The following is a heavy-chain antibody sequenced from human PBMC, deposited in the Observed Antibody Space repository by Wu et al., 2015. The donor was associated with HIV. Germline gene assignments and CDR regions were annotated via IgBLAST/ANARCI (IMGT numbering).Heavy chain of an antibody. CDR1: GYTFTSYG. Sequence: QVQLVQSGAEVKKPGASVKVSCKASGYTFTSYGISWVRQAPGQGLEWMGWINPNSGGTNYAQKFQGRVTMTTDTSTSTAYMELRSLRSDDTAVYYCARDPRLRLLWFGGNAFDIWGQGTMVTVSS. CDR2: INPNSGGT. V-gene: IGHV1-18*01. CDR3: ARDPRLRLLWFGGNAFDI. D-gene: IGHD3-10*01. J-gene: IGHJ3*02.